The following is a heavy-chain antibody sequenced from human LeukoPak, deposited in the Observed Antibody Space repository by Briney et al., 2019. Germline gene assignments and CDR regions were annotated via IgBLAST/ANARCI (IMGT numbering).Heavy chain of an antibody. CDR3: VKDSYSRRTGWFDP. CDR1: GFTFDDYG. CDR2: INWSSGSI. Sequence: GGSLRLSRAASGFTFDDYGMHWVRQAPGKGLEWVSGINWSSGSIGYADSVKGRFTISRDNAKNSLYLHMSSLRAEDTALYYCVKDSYSRRTGWFDPWGQGTLVTVSS. D-gene: IGHD2-15*01. V-gene: IGHV3-9*01. J-gene: IGHJ5*02.